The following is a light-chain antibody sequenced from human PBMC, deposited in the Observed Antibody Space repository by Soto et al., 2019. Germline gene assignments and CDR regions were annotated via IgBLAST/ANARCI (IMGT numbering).Light chain of an antibody. CDR3: SSYTSDSTYV. V-gene: IGLV2-14*01. J-gene: IGLJ1*01. CDR2: DVS. CDR1: SSDVGGYNY. Sequence: SALTQPASVSGSPGQSITISCTGTSSDVGGYNYVSWYQEHPGKAPKLMIYDVSNRPSGVSNRFSGSKSGNTASLTISGLQAEDEADYYCSSYTSDSTYVFGSGTKSPS.